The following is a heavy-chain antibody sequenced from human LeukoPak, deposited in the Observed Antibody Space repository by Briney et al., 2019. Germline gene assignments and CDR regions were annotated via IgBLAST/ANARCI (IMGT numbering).Heavy chain of an antibody. D-gene: IGHD2-2*01. CDR3: AKIPSVIVPAYFDS. Sequence: SETLSLTCTVSGGSINSSSNQWGWIRQPPGKGLEWIGSISYSGNTYYKPSLKSRVTVSVDTSKKQFSLKLSSVTAADTAVYFCAKIPSVIVPAYFDSWGQGTLVTVSS. V-gene: IGHV4-39*01. CDR1: GGSINSSSNQ. J-gene: IGHJ4*02. CDR2: ISYSGNT.